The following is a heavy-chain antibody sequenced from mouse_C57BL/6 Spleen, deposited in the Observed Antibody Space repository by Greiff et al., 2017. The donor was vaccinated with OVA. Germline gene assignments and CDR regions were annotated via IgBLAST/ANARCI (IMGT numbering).Heavy chain of an antibody. D-gene: IGHD2-2*01. CDR3: ARPGLRRGGYAMDY. J-gene: IGHJ4*01. CDR1: GFTFSDYG. V-gene: IGHV5-17*01. Sequence: EVQLVESGGGLVKPGGSLKLSCAASGFTFSDYGMHWVRQAPEKGLEWVAYISSGSSTICYADTVKGRFTISRDNAKNTLFLQMTSLRSEDTAMYYCARPGLRRGGYAMDYRGQGTSVTVSS. CDR2: ISSGSSTI.